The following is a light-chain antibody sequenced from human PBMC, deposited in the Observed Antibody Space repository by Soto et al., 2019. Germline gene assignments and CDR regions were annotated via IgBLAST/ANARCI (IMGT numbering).Light chain of an antibody. J-gene: IGKJ1*01. CDR3: QRYGSSTT. Sequence: EIVLTQSPGTLSLSPGERATLSCRASQTISNTFLAWYQQRPGQAPRLLIYGASNRATGIPDRFSGSGSGTDFTLTISRLEPEDFAVYYCQRYGSSTTFGQGTKVDIK. V-gene: IGKV3-20*01. CDR2: GAS. CDR1: QTISNTF.